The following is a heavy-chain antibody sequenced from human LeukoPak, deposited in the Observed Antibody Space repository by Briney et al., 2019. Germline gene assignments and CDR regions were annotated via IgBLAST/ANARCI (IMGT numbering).Heavy chain of an antibody. CDR1: GYTFTGYY. CDR2: INPNSGGT. Sequence: ASVKVSCKASGYTFTGYYMHWVRQAPGQGLEWMGWINPNSGGTNYAQKFQGRVTMTRDTSISTAYMELSRLRSDDTAVYYCAMVWLFGDNWFDPWGQGTLVTVSS. J-gene: IGHJ5*02. V-gene: IGHV1-2*02. CDR3: AMVWLFGDNWFDP. D-gene: IGHD3-22*01.